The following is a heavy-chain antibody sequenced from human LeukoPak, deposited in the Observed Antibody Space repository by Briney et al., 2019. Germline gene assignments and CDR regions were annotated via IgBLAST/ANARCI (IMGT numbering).Heavy chain of an antibody. J-gene: IGHJ5*02. CDR1: GGSITRGTNY. CDR3: ARGNWNYNWFDP. Sequence: SETLSLTCTVSGGSITRGTNYWGWIRQPPGKGLEWIGSIYYSGSTYYNPSLKSRVTISKDTSKNQFSLKLNSVTAADTAVYYCARGNWNYNWFDPWGQGTLVTVSS. V-gene: IGHV4-39*01. CDR2: IYYSGST. D-gene: IGHD1-7*01.